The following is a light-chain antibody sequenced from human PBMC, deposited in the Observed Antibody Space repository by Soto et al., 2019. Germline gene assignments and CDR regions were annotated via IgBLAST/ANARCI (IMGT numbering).Light chain of an antibody. Sequence: EIVLTQSPDTLSLSPGERATLSCGASQSVSSSHLAWYQQKPGQSPRLLIDGASSRATGIPDRFSGSGSGTHFTLTIIRIEPEDFAVYYCHQYVGLPPTFGQGTKVEIK. J-gene: IGKJ1*01. CDR1: QSVSSSH. CDR2: GAS. CDR3: HQYVGLPPT. V-gene: IGKV3-20*01.